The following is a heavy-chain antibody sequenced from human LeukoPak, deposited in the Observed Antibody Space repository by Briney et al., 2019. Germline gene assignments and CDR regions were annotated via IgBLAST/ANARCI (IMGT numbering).Heavy chain of an antibody. CDR2: IYYSGST. Sequence: PSETLSLTCTVSGGSISSGGYYWSWIRQHPGKGLEWIGYIYYSGSTYYNPSLKSRVTISVDTSKNQFSLKLSSVTAADTAVYYCARVISRHVHPYSGYDLDDYWGQGTLVTVSS. J-gene: IGHJ4*02. CDR3: ARVISRHVHPYSGYDLDDY. V-gene: IGHV4-30-4*08. CDR1: GGSISSGGYY. D-gene: IGHD5-12*01.